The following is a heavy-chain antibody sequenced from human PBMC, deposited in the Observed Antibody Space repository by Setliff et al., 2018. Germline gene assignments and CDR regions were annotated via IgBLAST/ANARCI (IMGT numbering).Heavy chain of an antibody. V-gene: IGHV1-18*01. CDR3: AISSLSICSGGTCPNAFDV. CDR2: ISSYNNDVT. CDR1: GVTFSTYA. J-gene: IGHJ3*01. D-gene: IGHD2-15*01. Sequence: ASVKVSCKASGVTFSTYALSWVRQAPGQGLEWMGWISSYNNDVTNYLQRFQGRVTMTTDTSTSAAYMELRSLRSDDTAVYYCAISSLSICSGGTCPNAFDVWGQGTMVTVSS.